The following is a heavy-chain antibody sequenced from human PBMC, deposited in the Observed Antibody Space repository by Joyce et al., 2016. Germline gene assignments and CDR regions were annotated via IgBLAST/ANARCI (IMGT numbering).Heavy chain of an antibody. J-gene: IGHJ5*02. CDR3: ATSDLMTVTGTGWFDP. CDR1: GGTFTNYA. D-gene: IGHD3-22*01. CDR2: SIPNFGGP. Sequence: QVQLVQSGAQVKQPGCSLKVSFTASGGTFTNYAFNWGRQAPGQGREWMGGSIPNFGGPSYAPKFQGRVTISADVSTSTVYMEVRNLRSEDTAVYYCATSDLMTVTGTGWFDPWGQGTLVTVSS. V-gene: IGHV1-69*01.